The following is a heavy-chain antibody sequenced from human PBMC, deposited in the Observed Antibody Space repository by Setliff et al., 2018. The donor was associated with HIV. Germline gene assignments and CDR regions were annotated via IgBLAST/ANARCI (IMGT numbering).Heavy chain of an antibody. J-gene: IGHJ5*02. Sequence: KTSETLSLTCTVSGGSISSHYWSWIRQPPGKGLEWIGSIYYSGSTNYNPSLKSRVTISVDTSKNQFSLKLSSVTAADTAVYYCAREEDYNFWSGYDWFDPWGQGTLVTVSS. CDR1: GGSISSHY. V-gene: IGHV4-59*11. CDR2: IYYSGST. D-gene: IGHD3-3*01. CDR3: AREEDYNFWSGYDWFDP.